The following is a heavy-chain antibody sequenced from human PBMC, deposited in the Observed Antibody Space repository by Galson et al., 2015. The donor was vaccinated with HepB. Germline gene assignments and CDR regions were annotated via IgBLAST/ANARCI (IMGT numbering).Heavy chain of an antibody. CDR2: ISGSGGST. V-gene: IGHV3-23*01. J-gene: IGHJ4*02. CDR1: GFTFSSYA. D-gene: IGHD2-15*01. CDR3: AKGDCSGGSCYPDY. Sequence: SLRLSCAASGFTFSSYAMSWVRQAPGQGLEWVSAISGSGGSTYYADSVKGRFTITRDNSKNTLYLQMNSLRAEDTAVYYCAKGDCSGGSCYPDYWGQGTLVTVSS.